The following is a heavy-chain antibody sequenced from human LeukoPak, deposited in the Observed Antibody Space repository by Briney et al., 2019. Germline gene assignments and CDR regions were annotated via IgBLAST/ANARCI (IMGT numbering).Heavy chain of an antibody. D-gene: IGHD3-22*01. CDR2: ISSSGSTI. CDR1: GFTFSSYE. V-gene: IGHV3-48*03. CDR3: AKRRYYDSSGYSLDY. J-gene: IGHJ4*02. Sequence: GGSLRLSCAASGFTFSSYEMNWVRQAPGKGLEWVSYISSSGSTIYYADSVKGRFTISRDNAKNSLYLQMNSLRAEDTAVYYCAKRRYYDSSGYSLDYWGQGTLVTVSS.